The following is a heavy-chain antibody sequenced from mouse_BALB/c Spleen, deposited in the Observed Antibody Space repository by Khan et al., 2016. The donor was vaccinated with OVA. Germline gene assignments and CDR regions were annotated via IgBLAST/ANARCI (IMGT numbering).Heavy chain of an antibody. CDR1: GYTFTDYI. CDR2: IYPNNGDT. Sequence: EVWLQESGPELVKPGASVKISCRASGYTFTDYIMDWVKQSHGKSLEWIGYIYPNNGDTGYNQKFKTKATLTVDKSSSTAYMELRSLTSEDSAVXYCARSGYGSFAYWGQGTLVTVSA. J-gene: IGHJ3*01. V-gene: IGHV1S29*02. D-gene: IGHD1-2*01. CDR3: ARSGYGSFAY.